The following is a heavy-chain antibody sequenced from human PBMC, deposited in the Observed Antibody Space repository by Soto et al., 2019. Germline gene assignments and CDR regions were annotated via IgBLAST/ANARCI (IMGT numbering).Heavy chain of an antibody. V-gene: IGHV3-48*01. Sequence: EVQLVESGGGLVQPGGSLRLSCAASGFTFSSYSMNWVRQAPGKGLEWVSYISGSSTTIYYADSVKGRFTISRDNAKNSLYLQMNSLRADDTAVYYCARDGYDSSGYSSSLDYWGQGTLVTVSS. CDR1: GFTFSSYS. CDR2: ISGSSTTI. J-gene: IGHJ4*02. CDR3: ARDGYDSSGYSSSLDY. D-gene: IGHD3-22*01.